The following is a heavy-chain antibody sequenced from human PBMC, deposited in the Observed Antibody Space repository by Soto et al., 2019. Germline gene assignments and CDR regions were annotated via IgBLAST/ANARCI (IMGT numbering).Heavy chain of an antibody. D-gene: IGHD1-26*01. J-gene: IGHJ4*02. CDR2: IWYDGSNK. Sequence: GGSLRLSCAASGFTFSSYGMHWVRQAPGKGLEWVAVIWYDGSNKYYADSVKGRFTISRDNSKNTLYLQMNSLRAEDTAVYYCASMTVGANRGLDYWGQGTLVTVSS. CDR1: GFTFSSYG. CDR3: ASMTVGANRGLDY. V-gene: IGHV3-33*01.